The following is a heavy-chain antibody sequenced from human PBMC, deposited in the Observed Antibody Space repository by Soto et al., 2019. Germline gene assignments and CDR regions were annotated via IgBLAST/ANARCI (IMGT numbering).Heavy chain of an antibody. CDR3: AREKGYISGPKNFDY. V-gene: IGHV4-30-4*01. CDR1: GASISSGDYF. J-gene: IGHJ4*02. Sequence: PSETLSLTCTVSGASISSGDYFWSWICQSPGKGLEWIGYIYDSGSSYYNPSLKSRVTMSVDTSKNQFSLKLRSVTAADTAVYYCAREKGYISGPKNFDYWGQGTLVTVSS. CDR2: IYDSGSS. D-gene: IGHD5-12*01.